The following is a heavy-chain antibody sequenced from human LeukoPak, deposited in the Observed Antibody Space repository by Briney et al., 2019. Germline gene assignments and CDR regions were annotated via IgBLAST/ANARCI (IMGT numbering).Heavy chain of an antibody. CDR2: IYYSGST. D-gene: IGHD3-3*01. Sequence: PSGTLSLTCTVSGVSVSSGSYYWSWIRQPPGKGLEWIGYIYYSGSTNYNPSLKSRVTISVDTSKNQFSLKLSSVTAADTAVYYCATSSSFWSGYYPPYYFDYWGQGTLVTVSS. CDR1: GVSVSSGSYY. CDR3: ATSSSFWSGYYPPYYFDY. V-gene: IGHV4-61*01. J-gene: IGHJ4*02.